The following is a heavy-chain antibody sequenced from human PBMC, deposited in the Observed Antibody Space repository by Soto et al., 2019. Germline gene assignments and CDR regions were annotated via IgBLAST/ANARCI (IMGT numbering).Heavy chain of an antibody. D-gene: IGHD4-4*01. CDR1: GFAFGNYA. CDR2: ITDSCDNS. Sequence: GGSLRLSCVGTGFAFGNYAVTWVRHAPGKWLECISAITDSCDNSIYAGSVRGRFTMSRDNSNNVVYLQMNSLRVEDSARYYCAKGSLQWCSGYGPCYPLDLWGQGAPVTVSS. J-gene: IGHJ5*02. V-gene: IGHV3-23*01. CDR3: AKGSLQWCSGYGPCYPLDL.